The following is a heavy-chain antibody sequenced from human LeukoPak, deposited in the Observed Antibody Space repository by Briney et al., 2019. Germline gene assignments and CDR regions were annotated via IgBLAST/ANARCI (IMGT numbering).Heavy chain of an antibody. CDR2: ISGDGGST. CDR3: AKGPRFSSSWYYFDY. Sequence: GGSLRLSCAASGFTLDDYAMHWVRQAPGKGLEWVSLISGDGGSTYYADSVKGRFTISRDNSKNSLYLQMNSLRTEDTALYYCAKGPRFSSSWYYFDYWGQGTLVTVSS. CDR1: GFTLDDYA. J-gene: IGHJ4*02. D-gene: IGHD6-13*01. V-gene: IGHV3-43*02.